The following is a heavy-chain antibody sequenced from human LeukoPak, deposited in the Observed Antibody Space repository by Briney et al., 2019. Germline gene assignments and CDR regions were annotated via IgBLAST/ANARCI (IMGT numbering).Heavy chain of an antibody. J-gene: IGHJ4*02. CDR1: GFTFSNYW. Sequence: PGGSLRLSCAASGFTFSNYWMAWVRQAPGKGLEWVSGISGSGGSTYYADSVKGRFTISRDNSKNTLYLQMNSLTDEDTAVYYCAKKWGVGTTTLDYFDYWGQGTLVTVSS. V-gene: IGHV3-23*01. CDR3: AKKWGVGTTTLDYFDY. CDR2: ISGSGGST. D-gene: IGHD1-26*01.